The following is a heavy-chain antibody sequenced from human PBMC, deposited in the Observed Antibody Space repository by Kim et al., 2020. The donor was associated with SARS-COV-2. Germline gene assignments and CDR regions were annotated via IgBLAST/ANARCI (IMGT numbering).Heavy chain of an antibody. CDR1: GGSFSGYY. Sequence: ETLSLTCAVYGGSFSGYYWTWIRQPPGKGLEWIGDVDHSGSANYHPSLKSRVTISADTSNNQFSLKMNSVTAADTAIYYCARYDFWSRGTMVTVSS. V-gene: IGHV4-34*01. CDR2: VDHSGSA. D-gene: IGHD3-3*01. CDR3: ARYDF. J-gene: IGHJ4*02.